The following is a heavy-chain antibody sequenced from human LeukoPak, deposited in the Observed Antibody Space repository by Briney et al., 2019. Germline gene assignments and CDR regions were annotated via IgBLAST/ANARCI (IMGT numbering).Heavy chain of an antibody. CDR3: ATGLTMIIYGMDV. Sequence: SVKVSCKASGGTFSSYAISWVRQAPGQGLEWMGGIIPIFGTANYAQKFQGRVTITADESTSTAYMELSSLRSEDTAVYYYATGLTMIIYGMDVWGQRTTVTVSS. V-gene: IGHV1-69*13. D-gene: IGHD3-22*01. CDR1: GGTFSSYA. CDR2: IIPIFGTA. J-gene: IGHJ6*02.